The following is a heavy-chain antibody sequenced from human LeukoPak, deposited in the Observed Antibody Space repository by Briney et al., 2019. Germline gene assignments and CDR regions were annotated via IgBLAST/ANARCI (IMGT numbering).Heavy chain of an antibody. Sequence: GGSLRLSCAASGFTFSSYWMHWVRQAPGKGLVWVSRINSDGSSTSYADSVKGRFTISRDNAKNTLYLQMNSLRAEDTAVYYCARCAHYYGSGSYNWFDPWGQGTLVTVSS. V-gene: IGHV3-74*01. J-gene: IGHJ5*02. CDR3: ARCAHYYGSGSYNWFDP. D-gene: IGHD3-10*01. CDR1: GFTFSSYW. CDR2: INSDGSST.